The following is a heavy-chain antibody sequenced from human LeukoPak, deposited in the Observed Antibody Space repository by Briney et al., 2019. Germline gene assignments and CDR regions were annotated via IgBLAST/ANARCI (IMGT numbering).Heavy chain of an antibody. CDR2: IKRDGSEK. CDR1: GFTFSSYW. Sequence: GGSLRLSCAASGFTFSSYWMSWVRQAPGKGLGWVANIKRDGSEKYYVVSVKGRFTISRDNAKNSLYLQMNSLRAEDTAVYYCARDASGELLWFGELSDWGQGTLVTVSS. J-gene: IGHJ4*02. CDR3: ARDASGELLWFGELSD. V-gene: IGHV3-7*01. D-gene: IGHD3-10*01.